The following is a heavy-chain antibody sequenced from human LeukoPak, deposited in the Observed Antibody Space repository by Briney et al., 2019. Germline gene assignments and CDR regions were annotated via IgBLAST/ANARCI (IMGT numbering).Heavy chain of an antibody. D-gene: IGHD5-18*01. CDR1: GGSISSYY. CDR3: ARRDSAMVFFDL. J-gene: IGHJ4*02. CDR2: IYTSGST. Sequence: SETLSLTCTVSGGSISSYYWSWIRQPPGKGLEWIGYIYTSGSTNYNPSLESRVTISVDTSKNQCSLKLTSVTAADTAVYYCARRDSAMVFFDLWGQGTLVTVSS. V-gene: IGHV4-4*09.